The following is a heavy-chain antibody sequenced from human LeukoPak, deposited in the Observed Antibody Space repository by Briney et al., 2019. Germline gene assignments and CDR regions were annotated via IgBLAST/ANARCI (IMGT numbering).Heavy chain of an antibody. CDR1: GFTFTTCV. V-gene: IGHV1-18*01. CDR2: IRGDNGAT. J-gene: IGHJ3*02. Sequence: GASVKVSSKASGFTFTTCVSWVRQAPGQGLEWMGWIRGDNGATFYAHELRGRLTMTTDTSTSTVYMELRSLKSDDAAIYYCTRDQATFDIWGQGTMVTVTS. CDR3: TRDQATFDI.